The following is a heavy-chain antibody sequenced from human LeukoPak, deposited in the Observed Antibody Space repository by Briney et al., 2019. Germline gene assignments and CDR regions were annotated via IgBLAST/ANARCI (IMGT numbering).Heavy chain of an antibody. D-gene: IGHD3-16*02. CDR2: IYYSGST. V-gene: IGHV4-39*01. J-gene: IGHJ4*02. Sequence: PSETLSLTCTVSGGSISSSSYYWGWIRQPPGKGLEWIGSIYYSGSTYYNPSLKSRVTISVDTSKNQFSLKLSSVTAADTAVYYCARVPSYGPTDRYDYVWGSYRLRPFDYWGQGTLVTVSS. CDR3: ARVPSYGPTDRYDYVWGSYRLRPFDY. CDR1: GGSISSSSYY.